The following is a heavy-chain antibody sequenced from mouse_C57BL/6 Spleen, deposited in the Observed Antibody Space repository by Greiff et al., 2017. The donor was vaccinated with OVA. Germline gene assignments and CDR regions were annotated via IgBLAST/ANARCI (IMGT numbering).Heavy chain of an antibody. J-gene: IGHJ4*01. Sequence: VKLQQPGAELVKPGASVKLSCKASGYTFTSYWMHWVKQRPGQGLEWIGMIHPNSGSTNYNEKFKGKATLTVDKSSSTAYMQLSSLTSEDSAVYYCARTGNYIYAMDYWGQGTSVTVSS. CDR2: IHPNSGST. D-gene: IGHD2-1*01. CDR3: ARTGNYIYAMDY. CDR1: GYTFTSYW. V-gene: IGHV1-64*01.